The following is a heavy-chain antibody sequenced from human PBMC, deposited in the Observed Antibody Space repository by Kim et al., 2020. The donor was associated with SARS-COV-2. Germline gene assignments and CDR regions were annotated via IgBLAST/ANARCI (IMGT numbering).Heavy chain of an antibody. CDR2: IYYSGST. CDR3: ARDVQDV. Sequence: SETLSLTCTVSGGSISSSSYYWGWIRQPPGKGLEWIGSIYYSGSTYYNPSLKSRVTISVDTSKNQFSLKLSSVTAADTAVYYCARDVQDVWGQGTTVTVSS. CDR1: GGSISSSSYY. V-gene: IGHV4-39*07. J-gene: IGHJ6*02. D-gene: IGHD1-1*01.